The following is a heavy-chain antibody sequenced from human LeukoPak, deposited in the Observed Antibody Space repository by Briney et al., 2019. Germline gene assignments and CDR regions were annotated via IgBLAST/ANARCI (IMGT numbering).Heavy chain of an antibody. V-gene: IGHV4-34*01. CDR1: GGSFSGYY. CDR3: AVIWSGYYTGIGSYFQH. Sequence: SETLSLTCAVYGGSFSGYYWSWIRQPPGKGLEWIGEINHSGSTNYNPSLKSRVTISVDTSKNQFSLKLSSVTAADTAVYYCAVIWSGYYTGIGSYFQHWGQGTLVTVSS. J-gene: IGHJ1*01. CDR2: INHSGST. D-gene: IGHD3-3*01.